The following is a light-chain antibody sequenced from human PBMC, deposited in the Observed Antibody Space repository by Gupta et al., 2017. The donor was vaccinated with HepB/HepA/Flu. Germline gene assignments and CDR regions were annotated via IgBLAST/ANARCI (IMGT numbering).Light chain of an antibody. CDR2: AAS. CDR3: QQSDGAPT. V-gene: IGKV1-39*01. Sequence: DIQMTQSPSSLSASVGDRVTITCRASQSVSTYLNWYKQNPGKAPKLLIYAASTLQSGVPSRFSGSGSGTEFTLTISSLEPEDFATYYCQQSDGAPTFGPGTKVDLK. J-gene: IGKJ3*01. CDR1: QSVSTY.